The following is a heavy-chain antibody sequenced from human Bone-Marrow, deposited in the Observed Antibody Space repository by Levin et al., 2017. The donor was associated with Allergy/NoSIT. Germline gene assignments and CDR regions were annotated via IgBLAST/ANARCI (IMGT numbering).Heavy chain of an antibody. Sequence: NTGGSLRLSCAGSGFKFSDYYMTWIRQAPGKGLEWLSYITSSGDEMYYADSLKGRFTVSRDNAKNSLFLQINNLRVEDTAVYFCARDLRCGLTSCYGERFDYWGQGTLVTVSS. CDR3: ARDLRCGLTSCYGERFDY. J-gene: IGHJ4*02. V-gene: IGHV3-11*01. CDR2: ITSSGDEM. D-gene: IGHD2-2*01. CDR1: GFKFSDYY.